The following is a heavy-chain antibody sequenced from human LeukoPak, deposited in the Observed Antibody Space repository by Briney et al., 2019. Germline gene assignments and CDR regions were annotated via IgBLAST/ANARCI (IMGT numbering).Heavy chain of an antibody. CDR3: ARDPTVTASSGHYYMDV. CDR1: GFTFSSYE. V-gene: IGHV3-48*03. D-gene: IGHD4-17*01. Sequence: GGSLRLSCAASGFTFSSYEMNWVRQAPGKGLEWVSYISSSGSTIYYADSVKGRFTISRDNAKNSLYLQMNSLRAEDTAVYYCARDPTVTASSGHYYMDVWGKGTTVTVSS. J-gene: IGHJ6*03. CDR2: ISSSGSTI.